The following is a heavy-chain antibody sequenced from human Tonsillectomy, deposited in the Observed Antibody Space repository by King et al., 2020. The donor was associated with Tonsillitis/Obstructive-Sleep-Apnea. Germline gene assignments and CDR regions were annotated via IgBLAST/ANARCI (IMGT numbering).Heavy chain of an antibody. D-gene: IGHD3-22*01. CDR2: IYYSGST. V-gene: IGHV4-31*01. Sequence: VQLQESGPGLVKPSQTMSITCNVSGGSISRGGYYWSWIRQHPGKGLEWIGYIYYSGSTYYTPSLKSLVTISVETSKNQFSLKLSSVTAADTAVYYCESEDYYDSSGYNDYWGQGTLDTVSS. CDR1: GGSISRGGYY. J-gene: IGHJ4*02. CDR3: ESEDYYDSSGYNDY.